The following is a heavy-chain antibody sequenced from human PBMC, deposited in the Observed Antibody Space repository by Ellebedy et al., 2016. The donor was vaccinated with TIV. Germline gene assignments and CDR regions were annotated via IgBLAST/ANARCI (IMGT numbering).Heavy chain of an antibody. J-gene: IGHJ4*02. V-gene: IGHV1-46*01. Sequence: AASVKVSCKASGYTFTSYYIHWMRQAPGQGLEWMGIMNANDGDTTYAQKFQGRVNMTTDTSTTTVYMELRSLRSDDTAVYYCARDLRGSLKGGYWGQGTLVTVSS. CDR1: GYTFTSYY. CDR3: ARDLRGSLKGGY. D-gene: IGHD2-8*01. CDR2: MNANDGDT.